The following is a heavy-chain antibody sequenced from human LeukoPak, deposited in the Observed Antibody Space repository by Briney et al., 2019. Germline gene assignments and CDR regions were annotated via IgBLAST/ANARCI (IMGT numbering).Heavy chain of an antibody. D-gene: IGHD6-19*01. Sequence: ASVKVSCKASGYTFTGYYMHWVRQAPGQGLEWMGWINPNSGGTNYAQEFQGRVTMTRDTSISTAYMELSRLRSDDTAVYYCARDLQWPHLVYWGQGTLVTVSS. CDR3: ARDLQWPHLVY. J-gene: IGHJ4*02. CDR2: INPNSGGT. V-gene: IGHV1-2*02. CDR1: GYTFTGYY.